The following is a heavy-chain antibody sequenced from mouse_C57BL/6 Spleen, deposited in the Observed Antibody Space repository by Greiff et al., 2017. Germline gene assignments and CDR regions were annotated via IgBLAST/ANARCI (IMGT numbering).Heavy chain of an antibody. D-gene: IGHD2-4*01. J-gene: IGHJ3*01. CDR3: ASHYDYDGTVAGFAY. CDR2: ISGGGGTT. Sequence: EVQVVESGGGLVKPGGSLKLSCAASGFTFSSYTMSWVRQTPEMRLEWVATISGGGGTTYYPESVKGRFTISRDNAKNTLYLQMSSLRSEDTALYYCASHYDYDGTVAGFAYWGQGTLVTVSA. V-gene: IGHV5-9*01. CDR1: GFTFSSYT.